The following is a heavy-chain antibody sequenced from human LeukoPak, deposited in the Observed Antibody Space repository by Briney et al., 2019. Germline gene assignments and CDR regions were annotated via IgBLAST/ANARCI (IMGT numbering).Heavy chain of an antibody. CDR2: ISGSGRSI. D-gene: IGHD3-22*01. CDR1: GFTFSAYS. V-gene: IGHV3-48*01. Sequence: GGSLRLSCAASGFTFSAYSMNWIRQAPGKGLEWISYISGSGRSIFSADSVRGRFTISRDNANNSLFLQMNSLRAEDTAVYYCARGRYYDTSAYNYFDPWGQGTLVTVPS. CDR3: ARGRYYDTSAYNYFDP. J-gene: IGHJ5*02.